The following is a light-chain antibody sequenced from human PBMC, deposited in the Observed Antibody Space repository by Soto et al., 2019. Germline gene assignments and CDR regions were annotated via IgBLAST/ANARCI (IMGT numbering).Light chain of an antibody. V-gene: IGLV2-14*01. Sequence: QSALTQPASVSGSPGQSITISCSGTSSDIGAYDLVSWYQQHPGRAPKLVIYEVSNRPSGVSNRFSGSKSGNTASLIISGLQAEDEGEYYCSSYTTITSYVFGTGTQLTVL. CDR2: EVS. CDR1: SSDIGAYDL. CDR3: SSYTTITSYV. J-gene: IGLJ1*01.